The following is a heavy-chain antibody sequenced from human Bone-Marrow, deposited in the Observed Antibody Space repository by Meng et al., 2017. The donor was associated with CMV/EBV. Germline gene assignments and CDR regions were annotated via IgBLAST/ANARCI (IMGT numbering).Heavy chain of an antibody. V-gene: IGHV4-61*01. D-gene: IGHD7-27*01. CDR1: GGSVSSGSYY. J-gene: IGHJ3*01. CDR3: ARILSGDSLAFDL. Sequence: GSLRLSCTVSGGSVSSGSYYWSWIRQPPGKGLEWIGYIYYSGSTNYNPSLKSRVTISVDTSKNQFSLKLSSVTAADTAVYYCARILSGDSLAFDLWGPGTMVTVSS. CDR2: IYYSGST.